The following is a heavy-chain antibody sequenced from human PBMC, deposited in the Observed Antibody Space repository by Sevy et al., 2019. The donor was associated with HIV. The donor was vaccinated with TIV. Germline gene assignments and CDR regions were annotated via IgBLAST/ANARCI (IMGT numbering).Heavy chain of an antibody. CDR3: VRDMGYTSSGRFDP. CDR1: GFTFDDHA. D-gene: IGHD6-13*01. CDR2: ISWNSGSI. Sequence: GGSLRLSCAASGFTFDDHAMHWVRQAPGKGLEWVSCISWNSGSIVYADSVRGRFTSSRDKAKNSLYLQMNGLRPEDTALYYCVRDMGYTSSGRFDPWGQGTLVTVSS. V-gene: IGHV3-9*01. J-gene: IGHJ5*02.